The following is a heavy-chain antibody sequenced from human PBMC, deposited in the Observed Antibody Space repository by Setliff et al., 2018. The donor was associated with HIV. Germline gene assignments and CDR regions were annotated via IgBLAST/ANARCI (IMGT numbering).Heavy chain of an antibody. J-gene: IGHJ4*02. CDR2: IYYTGYT. CDR3: ARALGYCSTTSCYAEYFDY. Sequence: SETLSLTCTVSGDSIHSVTSYWGWFRQSPGKGLEWIGTIYYTGYTFNNPSLTSRVTMSVDTSKNQFSLKLSSVTATDTAVYFCARALGYCSTTSCYAEYFDYWGQGTLVTVSS. V-gene: IGHV4-39*07. CDR1: GDSIHSVTSY. D-gene: IGHD2-2*01.